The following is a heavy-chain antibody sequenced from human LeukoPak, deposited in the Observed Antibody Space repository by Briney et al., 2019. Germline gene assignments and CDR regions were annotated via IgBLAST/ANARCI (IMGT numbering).Heavy chain of an antibody. Sequence: ASVKVSCKASGYTFTSYGISWVRQAPGQGLEWMGWISAYNGNTNYAQKLQGRVTMTTDTSTSTAYMELRSLRSDDTAVYYCARVVVPAAARFSELGWFDPWGQGTLVTASS. CDR1: GYTFTSYG. CDR3: ARVVVPAAARFSELGWFDP. V-gene: IGHV1-18*01. CDR2: ISAYNGNT. D-gene: IGHD2-2*01. J-gene: IGHJ5*02.